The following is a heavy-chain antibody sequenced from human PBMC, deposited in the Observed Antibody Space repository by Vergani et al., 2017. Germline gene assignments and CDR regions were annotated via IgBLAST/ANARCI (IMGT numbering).Heavy chain of an antibody. V-gene: IGHV3-30*18. J-gene: IGHJ4*02. CDR3: AKESSGYCSGGSCPLPY. D-gene: IGHD2-15*01. Sequence: QVQLEESGGGVVQPGRSLRLSCAASGFTFSSYGMHWVRQAPGKGLEWVAVISYDGTNKYSADSVKGRFTISRDNSKNTLYLQMNRLRTDDTAMYYCAKESSGYCSGGSCPLPYWGQGTLVIVSS. CDR1: GFTFSSYG. CDR2: ISYDGTNK.